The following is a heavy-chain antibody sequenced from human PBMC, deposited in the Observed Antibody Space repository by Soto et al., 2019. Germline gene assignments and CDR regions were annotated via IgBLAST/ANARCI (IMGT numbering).Heavy chain of an antibody. Sequence: GASVKVSCKAFGYNFPSYGITWVRQAPGQRLEWMGWVSGYNRNTNYAQKFQDRVMMTTDTSTSTAYMELRSLISDDTAVYYCARGGDIDFWSGYSREYSYYGMDVWGQGTTVTVSS. CDR1: GYNFPSYG. J-gene: IGHJ6*02. D-gene: IGHD3-3*01. CDR3: ARGGDIDFWSGYSREYSYYGMDV. V-gene: IGHV1-18*01. CDR2: VSGYNRNT.